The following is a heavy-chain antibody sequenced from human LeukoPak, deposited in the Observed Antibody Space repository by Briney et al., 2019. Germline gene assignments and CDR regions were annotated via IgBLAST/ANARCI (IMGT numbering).Heavy chain of an antibody. Sequence: SETLSLTCTVSGGSISIYYWSWIRQPPGKGLEWIGYIYYSGTTNYNPSLKSRVTISVDTSKNQFSLKLSSVTAADTAVYYCARAPTVKPYYYYYGMDVWGQGTTVTVSS. CDR3: ARAPTVKPYYYYYGMDV. V-gene: IGHV4-59*12. CDR2: IYYSGTT. CDR1: GGSISIYY. J-gene: IGHJ6*02. D-gene: IGHD4-17*01.